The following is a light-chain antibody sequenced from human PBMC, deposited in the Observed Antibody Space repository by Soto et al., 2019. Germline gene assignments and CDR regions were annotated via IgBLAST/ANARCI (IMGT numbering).Light chain of an antibody. V-gene: IGKV3-15*01. CDR3: QHYNIWPIP. CDR2: VAS. Sequence: EIVMTQSPATLSVSPGERATLSCRASQSVSSDLAWYQQRPGQAPRLLVYVASTRATGIPVRFSGSGSGTESTLTISSLQSADFAVYYCQHYNIWPIPFGQGTRLDIK. J-gene: IGKJ5*01. CDR1: QSVSSD.